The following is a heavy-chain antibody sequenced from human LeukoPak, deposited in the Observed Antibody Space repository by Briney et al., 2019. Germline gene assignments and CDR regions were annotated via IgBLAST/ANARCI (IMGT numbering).Heavy chain of an antibody. CDR1: GYTFTSYG. J-gene: IGHJ4*02. V-gene: IGHV1-2*02. CDR3: ARVKWQQLPQIFFDY. Sequence: ASVKVSCKASGYTFTSYGISWVRQAPGQGLEWMGWINPNSGGTNYAQKFQGRVTMTRDTSISTAYMGLSRLRSDDTAVYYCARVKWQQLPQIFFDYWGQGTLVTVSS. CDR2: INPNSGGT. D-gene: IGHD6-13*01.